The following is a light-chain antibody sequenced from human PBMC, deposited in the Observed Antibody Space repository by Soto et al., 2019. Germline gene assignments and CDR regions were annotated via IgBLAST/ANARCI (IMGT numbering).Light chain of an antibody. J-gene: IGKJ3*01. CDR3: RQYDSLLS. Sequence: DIQLTQSLSSLSVSVGDRVTITCHARLNINDCVIWYQQKPGKAPKLVIYDASTLETGVPSWFRGSGSGRHFPFTISSLQPEDVATYYCRQYDSLLSFRPGTKGDIK. CDR1: LNINDC. CDR2: DAS. V-gene: IGKV1-33*01.